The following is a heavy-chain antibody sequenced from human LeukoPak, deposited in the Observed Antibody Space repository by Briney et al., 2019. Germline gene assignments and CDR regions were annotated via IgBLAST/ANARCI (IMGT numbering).Heavy chain of an antibody. J-gene: IGHJ4*02. CDR2: ISGSGGST. Sequence: PGGSLRLSCAASGFTFSSYAMSWVRQAPGKGLEWVSAISGSGGSTYYADSVKGRFTISRDNSKNTLYLQMNSLRAEDTAVYYCAKSYLGIVGATFFFDYWGQGTLVTVSS. V-gene: IGHV3-23*01. CDR3: AKSYLGIVGATFFFDY. CDR1: GFTFSSYA. D-gene: IGHD1-26*01.